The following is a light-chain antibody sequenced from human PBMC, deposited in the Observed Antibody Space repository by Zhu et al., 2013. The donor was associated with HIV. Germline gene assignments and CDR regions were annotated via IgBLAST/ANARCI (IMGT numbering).Light chain of an antibody. V-gene: IGKV1-27*01. Sequence: DIQMTQSPSSLSASVGDRVTITCRASQGISDYLAWYQQKPGKVPKVLIYAASTVQSGVPSRFSGSGSGTDFTLTISSLQPEDVATYYCQKYDSAPRTFGQGTKVEI. CDR2: AAS. J-gene: IGKJ1*01. CDR3: QKYDSAPRT. CDR1: QGISDY.